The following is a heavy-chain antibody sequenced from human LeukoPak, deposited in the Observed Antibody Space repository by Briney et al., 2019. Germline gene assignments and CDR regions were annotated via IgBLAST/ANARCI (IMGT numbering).Heavy chain of an antibody. V-gene: IGHV1-69*05. CDR1: GYTFTGYY. D-gene: IGHD3-22*01. J-gene: IGHJ6*03. Sequence: VASVKVSCKASGYTFTGYYMHWVRQAPGQGLEWMGGIIPIFGTANYAQKFQGRVTITTDESTSTAYMELSSLRSEDTAVYYCASGHMIGGYYYYMDVWGKGTTVTVSS. CDR3: ASGHMIGGYYYYMDV. CDR2: IIPIFGTA.